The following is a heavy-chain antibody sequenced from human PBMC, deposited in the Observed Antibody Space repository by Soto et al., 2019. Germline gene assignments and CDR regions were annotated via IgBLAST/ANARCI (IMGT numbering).Heavy chain of an antibody. V-gene: IGHV2-5*01. CDR3: ALTKTWYSSDADY. CDR2: IYWNDDK. J-gene: IGHJ4*02. CDR1: GFSVSTSGVG. D-gene: IGHD6-19*01. Sequence: GPTLVHPPQTLTRCCTVSGFSVSTSGVGVGWIRQPPGKALEWLALIYWNDDKLYSTSLKTRLTVSKDTSKNQVVLTMTNMDPVDTATYYCALTKTWYSSDADYWRQGTLVTVSS.